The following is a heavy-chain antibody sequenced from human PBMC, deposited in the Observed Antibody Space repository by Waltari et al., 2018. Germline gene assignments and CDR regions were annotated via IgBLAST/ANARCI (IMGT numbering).Heavy chain of an antibody. CDR3: ARDSSGYYLFWGMDV. CDR1: GFTFSSYA. CDR2: ISYDGSNK. J-gene: IGHJ6*02. Sequence: QVQLVESGGGVVQPGRSLRLSCAASGFTFSSYAMHWVRQAPGKGLEWVAVISYDGSNKYYADSVKGRFTISRDNSKNTLYLQMNSLRAEDTAVYYCARDSSGYYLFWGMDVWGQGTTVTVSS. D-gene: IGHD3-22*01. V-gene: IGHV3-30-3*01.